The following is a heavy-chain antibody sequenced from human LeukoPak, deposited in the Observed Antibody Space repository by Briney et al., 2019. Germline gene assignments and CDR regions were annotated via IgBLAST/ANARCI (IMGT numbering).Heavy chain of an antibody. CDR2: INHSGST. Sequence: SETLSLTCAVSGGSFSGYYWSWIRQPPRKGQEWIGEINHSGSTNNNPSLRSRVTISVDTSKNQFSLKLSSVTAADTAVYYCARVKGSSGYFGGAPPPRNYYYYGMDVWGQGTTVAVSS. CDR3: ARVKGSSGYFGGAPPPRNYYYYGMDV. D-gene: IGHD3-22*01. CDR1: GGSFSGYY. J-gene: IGHJ6*02. V-gene: IGHV4-34*01.